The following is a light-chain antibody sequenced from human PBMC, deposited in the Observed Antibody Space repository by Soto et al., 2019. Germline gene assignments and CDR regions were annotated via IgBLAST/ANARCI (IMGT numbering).Light chain of an antibody. CDR2: GAS. CDR1: QSVSSD. J-gene: IGKJ5*01. CDR3: QQYNAWPPT. V-gene: IGKV3-15*01. Sequence: EIVMTQSPATLSASPGERATLSCRASQSVSSDLAWYQQKPGQAPRLLIYGASTRATGIPARFSGSGSGTELTLTISSLQSEDFAVYYCQQYNAWPPTFGQGTRLEI.